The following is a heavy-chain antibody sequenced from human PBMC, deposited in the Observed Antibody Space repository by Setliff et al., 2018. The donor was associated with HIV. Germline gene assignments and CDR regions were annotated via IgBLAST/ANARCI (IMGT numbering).Heavy chain of an antibody. CDR3: AKLGGSGMTCSGSSCYSDY. CDR2: ISDGGGGT. J-gene: IGHJ4*02. V-gene: IGHV3-23*01. Sequence: PGGSLRLSCAAPGFTFDDYAMHWVRQVPGKGLEWVSAISDGGGGTDYADSVKGRFTISRDNSRNTLYLQMNSLRAEDTAVYFCAKLGGSGMTCSGSSCYSDYWGQGTLVTVSS. CDR1: GFTFDDYA. D-gene: IGHD2-15*01.